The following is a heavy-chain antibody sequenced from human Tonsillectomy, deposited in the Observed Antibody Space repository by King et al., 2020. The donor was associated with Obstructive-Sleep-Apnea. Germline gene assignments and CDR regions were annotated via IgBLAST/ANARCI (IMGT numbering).Heavy chain of an antibody. CDR1: GGTFSSYA. CDR3: ARGYYYGSGSSSYYYYGMDV. V-gene: IGHV1-69*01. D-gene: IGHD3-10*01. CDR2: IIPIFGTA. Sequence: QLVQSGAEVKKPGSSVKVSCKASGGTFSSYAISWVRQAPGQGLEWMGGIIPIFGTANYAQKFQGRVTITADESTSTAYMELSSLRSEDTAVYYCARGYYYGSGSSSYYYYGMDVWGQGTTVTVSS. J-gene: IGHJ6*02.